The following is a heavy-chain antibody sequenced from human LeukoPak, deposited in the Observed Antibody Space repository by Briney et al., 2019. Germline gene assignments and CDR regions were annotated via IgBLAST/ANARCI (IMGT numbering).Heavy chain of an antibody. D-gene: IGHD6-19*01. CDR3: AREHTPYGSGCTAAY. J-gene: IGHJ4*02. CDR1: GFTFSSYG. V-gene: IGHV3-48*01. Sequence: KSGGSLRLSCAASGFTFSSYGLNWVRQAPGEGLEWVSYVSPISTTIYYADSVKGRFTISRDNAKNSLYLQMNSLRAEDTAVYYCAREHTPYGSGCTAAYWGQGTLVTVSS. CDR2: VSPISTTI.